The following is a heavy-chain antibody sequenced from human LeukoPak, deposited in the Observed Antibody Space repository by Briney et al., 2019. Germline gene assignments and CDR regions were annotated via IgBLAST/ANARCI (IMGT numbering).Heavy chain of an antibody. V-gene: IGHV4-4*07. CDR2: IYTSGST. CDR3: ASGIRYFDWLPTVNFDY. J-gene: IGHJ4*02. CDR1: GGSISSYY. Sequence: PSETLSLTCTVSGGSISSYYWSWIRQPAGKGLEWIGRIYTSGSTNYNPSLKSRVTMSVDTSKNQFSLKLSSVTAADTAVYYCASGIRYFDWLPTVNFDYWGQGTLVTVSS. D-gene: IGHD3-9*01.